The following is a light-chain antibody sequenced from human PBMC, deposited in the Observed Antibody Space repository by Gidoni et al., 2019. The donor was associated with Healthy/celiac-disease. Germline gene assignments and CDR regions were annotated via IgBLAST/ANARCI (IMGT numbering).Light chain of an antibody. CDR3: QQYGSPRIT. CDR1: QSVSSSY. J-gene: IGKJ5*01. CDR2: GAS. V-gene: IGKV3-20*01. Sequence: EIVLTQSPGTLSLSPGERATLSCRASQSVSSSYLAWYQQKPGQAPRLLIYGASSRATGIPDRFSGSGSGTDFTLTISRLEPEDFAVYYCQQYGSPRITFGQXTRLEIK.